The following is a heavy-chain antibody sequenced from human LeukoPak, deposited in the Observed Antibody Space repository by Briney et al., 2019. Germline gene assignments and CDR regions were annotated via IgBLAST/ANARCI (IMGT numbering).Heavy chain of an antibody. V-gene: IGHV3-66*01. Sequence: GGSLRLSCAASGFTVSSNYMSWVRQAPGKGLEWVSVIYSGGSTYYADSVKGRFTISRDNSKNTLYLQMNSLRAEDTAVYYCASPGIAAASTGDDAFDIWGQGTMVTVSS. CDR2: IYSGGST. J-gene: IGHJ3*02. CDR1: GFTVSSNY. D-gene: IGHD6-13*01. CDR3: ASPGIAAASTGDDAFDI.